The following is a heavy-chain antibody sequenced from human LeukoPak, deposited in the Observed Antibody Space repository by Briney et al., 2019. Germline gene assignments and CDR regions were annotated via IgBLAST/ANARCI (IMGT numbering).Heavy chain of an antibody. J-gene: IGHJ4*02. CDR3: ARAYYYDTSGYQGYYLDY. CDR1: GFIFSTYA. Sequence: GGSLRLSCAASGFIFSTYAMHWVRQAPGKGLEYVSAISSDAYSTYYANSAKARFTISRDNSKKMLYLQMGSLRPEDMAVYYCARAYYYDTSGYQGYYLDYWGQGTLVTVSS. CDR2: ISSDAYST. V-gene: IGHV3-64*01. D-gene: IGHD3-22*01.